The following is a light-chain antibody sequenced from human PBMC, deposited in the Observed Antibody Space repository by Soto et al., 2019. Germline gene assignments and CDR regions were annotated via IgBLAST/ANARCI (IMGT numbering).Light chain of an antibody. Sequence: ELVLTQSPGTLSLSPGERATLSCRASQSVSSIYLAWYQQKPGQAPRLLIYGSSSRATGTPDRFSGSGSGTDFTLTISRLEPEDFAVYYCQQYGTSPQTFGQGTKVDI. J-gene: IGKJ1*01. V-gene: IGKV3-20*01. CDR2: GSS. CDR1: QSVSSIY. CDR3: QQYGTSPQT.